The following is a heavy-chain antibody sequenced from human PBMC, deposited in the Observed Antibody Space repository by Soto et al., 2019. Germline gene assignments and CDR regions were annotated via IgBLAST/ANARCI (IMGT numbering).Heavy chain of an antibody. V-gene: IGHV4-31*03. CDR1: GGSISSGGYY. CDR2: IYYSGST. CDR3: ARDAGDYDYYYYGMDV. Sequence: LSLTCTVSGGSISSGGYYWSWIRQHPGKGLEWIGYIYYSGSTYYNPSLKSRVTISVDTSKNQFSLKLSSVTAADTAVYYCARDAGDYDYYYYGMDVWGQGTTVTVSS. D-gene: IGHD4-17*01. J-gene: IGHJ6*02.